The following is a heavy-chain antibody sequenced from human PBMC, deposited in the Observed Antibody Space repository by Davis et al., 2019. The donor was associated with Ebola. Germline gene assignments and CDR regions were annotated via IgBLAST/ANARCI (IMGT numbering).Heavy chain of an antibody. CDR3: SRADIVATIFDY. Sequence: SETQSLTCTVSGGSISSYYWSWIRQPPGKGLEWIGSIYYSGSTYYNPSLKSRVTISVDTSKNQFSLKLTSVTAADTAVYYCSRADIVATIFDYWGQGALVTVSS. V-gene: IGHV4-59*05. J-gene: IGHJ4*02. CDR2: IYYSGST. CDR1: GGSISSYY. D-gene: IGHD5-12*01.